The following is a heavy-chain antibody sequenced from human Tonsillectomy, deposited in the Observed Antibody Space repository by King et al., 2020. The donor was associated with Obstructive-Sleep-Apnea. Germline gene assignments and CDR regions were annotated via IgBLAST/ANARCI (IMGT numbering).Heavy chain of an antibody. D-gene: IGHD3-22*01. CDR3: AKGASYYDSSGYYTSIDY. J-gene: IGHJ4*02. V-gene: IGHV3-9*01. CDR2: ISWNSGSI. CDR1: GFTFVEFA. Sequence: VQLVESGGGLVQPGRSLSLSCAASGFTFVEFARHWVRQAPGKGVEWVSGISWNSGSIGYADSVKGRFTISRDNAKNSLHLQMNSLRAEDTALYYCAKGASYYDSSGYYTSIDYWGQGTLVTVSS.